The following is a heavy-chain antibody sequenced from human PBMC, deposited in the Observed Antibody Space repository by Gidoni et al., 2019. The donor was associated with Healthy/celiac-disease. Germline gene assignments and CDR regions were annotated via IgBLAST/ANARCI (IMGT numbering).Heavy chain of an antibody. CDR3: AKGSRNRRSTNWYFDL. CDR1: GFPFSSYA. CDR2: ISGSGGST. J-gene: IGHJ2*01. V-gene: IGHV3-23*01. Sequence: EVQLLDSGGGLVQPGGSLRLSCAASGFPFSSYAMSWVRQAPGKGLEWVSAISGSGGSTYDADAVKGRFTISRDNSKNTLYLQMNSLRAEDTAVYYCAKGSRNRRSTNWYFDLWGRGTLVTVSS.